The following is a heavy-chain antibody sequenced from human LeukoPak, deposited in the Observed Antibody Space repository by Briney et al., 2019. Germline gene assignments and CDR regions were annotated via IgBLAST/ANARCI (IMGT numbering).Heavy chain of an antibody. J-gene: IGHJ1*01. V-gene: IGHV4-38-2*02. D-gene: IGHD3-10*01. CDR2: IYHSGST. CDR3: ARQERYYGSGSYTYFQH. Sequence: SETLSLTCTVSGYSISSGYYWGWIRQPPGKGLEWIGSIYHSGSTYYNPSLKSRVTISVDTSKNQFSLKLSSVTAADTAVYYCARQERYYGSGSYTYFQHWGQGTLVTVSS. CDR1: GYSISSGYY.